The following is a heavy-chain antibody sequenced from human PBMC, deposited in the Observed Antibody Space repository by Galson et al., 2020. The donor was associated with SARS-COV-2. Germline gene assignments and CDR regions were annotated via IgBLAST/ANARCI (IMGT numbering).Heavy chain of an antibody. CDR3: ARHAFDSSAVFDV. CDR1: GGSISSTNW. J-gene: IGHJ3*01. CDR2: IYHSGSS. Sequence: SETLSLTCGVSGGSISSTNWWSWVRQPPGTGLEWIGEIYHSGSSNYSPSLKSRVSISIDKSKNQFSLKVNSVTTADTAISYCARHAFDSSAVFDVWGQGTLVTVSS. D-gene: IGHD6-6*01. V-gene: IGHV4-4*02.